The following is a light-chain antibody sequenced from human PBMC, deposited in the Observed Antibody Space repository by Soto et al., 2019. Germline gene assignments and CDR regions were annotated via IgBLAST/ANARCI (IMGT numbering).Light chain of an antibody. Sequence: DIHITHSPSSLSASVLDIFTITCQASQDINKNLIWYQQKPGKAPKLLIYDASDLATGVPSRFSGSGSGTGFTFTISSLQAEDFATYYCQQYESLPLTFGQGTRMEIK. CDR2: DAS. J-gene: IGKJ5*01. V-gene: IGKV1-33*01. CDR1: QDINKN. CDR3: QQYESLPLT.